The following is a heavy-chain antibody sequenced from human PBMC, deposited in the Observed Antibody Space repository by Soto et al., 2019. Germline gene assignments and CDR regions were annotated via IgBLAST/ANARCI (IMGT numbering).Heavy chain of an antibody. V-gene: IGHV1-69*13. CDR3: ARVGAVAGTKNWYFDL. CDR1: GYTFTSYY. D-gene: IGHD6-19*01. Sequence: SVKVSCKASGYTFTSYYMHWVRQAPGQGLEWMGGIIPIFGTANYAQKFQGRVTITADESTSTAYMELSSLRSEDTAVYYCARVGAVAGTKNWYFDLWGRGTLVTVSS. CDR2: IIPIFGTA. J-gene: IGHJ2*01.